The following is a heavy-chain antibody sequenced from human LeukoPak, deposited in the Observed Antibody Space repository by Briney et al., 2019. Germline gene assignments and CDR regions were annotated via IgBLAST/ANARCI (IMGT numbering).Heavy chain of an antibody. CDR3: AREGSEGFLEWLYPPGWFDP. D-gene: IGHD3-3*01. CDR2: IYTSGST. J-gene: IGHJ5*02. Sequence: SSETLSLTCTVSGGSISSYYWSWIRQPAGKGLEWIGRIYTSGSTNYNPSLKSRVTISVDTSKNQFSLKLSSVTAADTAVYYCAREGSEGFLEWLYPPGWFDPWGQGTLVTVSS. CDR1: GGSISSYY. V-gene: IGHV4-4*07.